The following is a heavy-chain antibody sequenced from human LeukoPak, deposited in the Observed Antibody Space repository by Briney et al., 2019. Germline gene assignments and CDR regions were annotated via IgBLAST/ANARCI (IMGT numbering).Heavy chain of an antibody. CDR2: IIPIFGTA. CDR3: AREELGHDHGDPTSHFDY. D-gene: IGHD4-17*01. CDR1: GGTFSSYA. Sequence: SVKVSCKASGGTFSSYAISWVRQAPGQGLEWMGGIIPIFGTANYAQKFQGRVTITTDESTSTAYMELSSLRSEDTAVYYCAREELGHDHGDPTSHFDYWGQGTLVTVSS. V-gene: IGHV1-69*05. J-gene: IGHJ4*02.